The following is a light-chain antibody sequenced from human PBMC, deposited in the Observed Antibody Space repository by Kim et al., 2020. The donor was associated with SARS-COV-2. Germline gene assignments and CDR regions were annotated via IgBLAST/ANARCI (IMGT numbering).Light chain of an antibody. V-gene: IGLV1-44*01. CDR2: TNH. CDR1: SSNIGGNI. Sequence: GQSVTISCSGSSSNIGGNIVHWFQQVPGTAPKLVIHTNHQRPSGVPDRFSGSKSGTSASLAINGLQSEDEADYYCVSWDDSLNGYVFGAGTKVTVL. J-gene: IGLJ1*01. CDR3: VSWDDSLNGYV.